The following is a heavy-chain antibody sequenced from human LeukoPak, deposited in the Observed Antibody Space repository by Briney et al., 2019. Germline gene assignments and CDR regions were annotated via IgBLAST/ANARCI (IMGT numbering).Heavy chain of an antibody. CDR1: GFTFSSYA. J-gene: IGHJ4*02. D-gene: IGHD3-10*01. CDR3: AKRVRYGSGNYHFDH. CDR2: ISASGGYT. Sequence: GGSLRLSCAASGFTFSSYAMSWVRQAPGKGLEWVSGISASGGYTYYADSVKGRFTISRDNSKNTLYLQMNSLTAEDTAVYYCAKRVRYGSGNYHFDHWGQGTLVTVSS. V-gene: IGHV3-23*01.